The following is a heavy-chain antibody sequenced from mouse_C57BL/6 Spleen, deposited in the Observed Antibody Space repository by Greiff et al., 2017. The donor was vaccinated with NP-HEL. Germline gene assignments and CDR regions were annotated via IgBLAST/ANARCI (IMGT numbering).Heavy chain of an antibody. CDR3: ARGNSNTYAMDY. V-gene: IGHV1-52*01. CDR2: IDPSDSET. J-gene: IGHJ4*01. CDR1: GYTFTSYW. D-gene: IGHD2-5*01. Sequence: VQLQQPGAELVRPGSSVKLSCKASGYTFTSYWMHWVTQRPIQGLEWIGNIDPSDSETHYNQKFKDKATLTVDKSSSKAYMQLSSLTSENSAVYDCARGNSNTYAMDYWGQGTAVTVSS.